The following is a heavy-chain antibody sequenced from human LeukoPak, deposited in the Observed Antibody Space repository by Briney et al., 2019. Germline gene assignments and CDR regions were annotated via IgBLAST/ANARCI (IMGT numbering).Heavy chain of an antibody. CDR1: GGSFSNYY. Sequence: LETLSLTCTVSGGSFSNYYWSWIRQPAGKGLEWIGRIYTSGSTNHNPSVKSRVTMSVDTSNNQFSLKLTSVTAADTAVYYCARQPPQYYGMDVWGQGTTVTVSS. D-gene: IGHD1-14*01. J-gene: IGHJ6*02. CDR3: ARQPPQYYGMDV. CDR2: IYTSGST. V-gene: IGHV4-4*07.